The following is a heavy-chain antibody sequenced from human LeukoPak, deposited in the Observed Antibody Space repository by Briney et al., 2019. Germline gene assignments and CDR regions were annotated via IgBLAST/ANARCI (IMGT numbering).Heavy chain of an antibody. CDR2: INHSGST. Sequence: SQTLSLTCTVSGGSISSGGYYWSWIRQPPGKGLEWIGEINHSGSTNYNPSLKSRVTISVDTSKNQFSLKLSSVTAADTAVYYCASRGELLITMVDSWGQGTLVTVYS. V-gene: IGHV4-30-2*01. J-gene: IGHJ5*02. CDR1: GGSISSGGYY. CDR3: ASRGELLITMVDS. D-gene: IGHD3-10*01.